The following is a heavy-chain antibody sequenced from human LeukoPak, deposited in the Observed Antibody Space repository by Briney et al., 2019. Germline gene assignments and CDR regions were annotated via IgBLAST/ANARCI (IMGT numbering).Heavy chain of an antibody. D-gene: IGHD5-12*01. CDR2: IYYSGST. CDR3: ARGATGSGYLEYYFDY. CDR1: GGSISSYY. Sequence: SSETLSLTCTVSGGSISSYYWSWIRQPPGKGLEWIGYIYYSGSTNHNPSLKSRVTISVDTSKNQFSLKLSSVTAADTAVYYCARGATGSGYLEYYFDYWGQGTLVTVSS. V-gene: IGHV4-59*01. J-gene: IGHJ4*02.